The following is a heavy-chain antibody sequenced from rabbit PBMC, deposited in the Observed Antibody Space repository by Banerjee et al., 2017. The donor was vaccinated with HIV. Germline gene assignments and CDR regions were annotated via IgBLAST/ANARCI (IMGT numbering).Heavy chain of an antibody. D-gene: IGHD7-1*01. Sequence: QSLEESGGGLVQPEGSLALTCKASGFTISSSYYMCWVRQAPGKGPEWVACIYAGSSGSTYCASWAKGRFTMSKTSSTTVTLQMTSLTAADTATYFCARDRAGDSAYYHTLWGQGTLVTVS. V-gene: IGHV1S40*01. CDR3: ARDRAGDSAYYHTL. CDR2: IYAGSSGST. J-gene: IGHJ3*01. CDR1: GFTISSSYY.